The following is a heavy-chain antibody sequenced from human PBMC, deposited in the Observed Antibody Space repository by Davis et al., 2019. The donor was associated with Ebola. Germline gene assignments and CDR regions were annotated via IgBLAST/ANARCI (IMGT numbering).Heavy chain of an antibody. CDR2: INHSGST. D-gene: IGHD1-1*01. Sequence: PGGSLRLSCAVYGGSFSGYYWSWIRQPPGKGLEWIGEINHSGSTNYNPSLKSRVTISVDTSKNQFSLKLSSVTAADTAVYYCARPGNYYYYGMDVWGQGTTVTVSS. CDR1: GGSFSGYY. J-gene: IGHJ6*02. CDR3: ARPGNYYYYGMDV. V-gene: IGHV4-34*01.